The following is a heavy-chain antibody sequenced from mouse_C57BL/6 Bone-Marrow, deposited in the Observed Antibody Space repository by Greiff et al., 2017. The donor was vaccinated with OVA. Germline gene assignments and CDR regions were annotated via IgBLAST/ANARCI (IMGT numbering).Heavy chain of an antibody. V-gene: IGHV3-6*01. CDR2: ISYDGSN. CDR1: GYSITSGYY. CDR3: ARDRY. Sequence: EVKLMESGPGLVKPSQSLSLTCSVTGYSITSGYYWNWIRQFPGNKLEWMGYISYDGSNNYNPSLKNRISITRDTSKNQFFLKLNSVTTEDTATYYCARDRYGGQGTTLTVSS. J-gene: IGHJ2*01.